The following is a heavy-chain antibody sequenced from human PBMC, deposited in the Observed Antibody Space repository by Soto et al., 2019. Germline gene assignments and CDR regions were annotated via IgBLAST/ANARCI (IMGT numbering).Heavy chain of an antibody. D-gene: IGHD2-2*01. Sequence: QVSLVQSGAEVKKPGASVKVSCKASGYTFTSYYVHWVRQAPGQGLEWMGIINPSGATTTYAQNSQGRVAMTRDTSTSTVYMALRSLRSEDTAVYYCASRDCFSSSCYFKYWGQGTLVTVSS. V-gene: IGHV1-46*01. CDR1: GYTFTSYY. CDR2: INPSGATT. CDR3: ASRDCFSSSCYFKY. J-gene: IGHJ4*02.